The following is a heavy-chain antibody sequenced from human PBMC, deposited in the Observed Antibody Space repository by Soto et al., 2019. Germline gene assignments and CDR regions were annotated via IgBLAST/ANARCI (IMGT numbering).Heavy chain of an antibody. J-gene: IGHJ6*02. Sequence: PGGSLRLSCAASGFTFSSYGMHWVRQAPGKGLEWVAVISYDGSNKYYADSVKGRFTISRDNSKNTLYLQMNSLRAEDTAVYYCAKDHGDYGGYYYYGMDVWGQGTTVTVSS. D-gene: IGHD4-17*01. CDR1: GFTFSSYG. CDR3: AKDHGDYGGYYYYGMDV. V-gene: IGHV3-30*18. CDR2: ISYDGSNK.